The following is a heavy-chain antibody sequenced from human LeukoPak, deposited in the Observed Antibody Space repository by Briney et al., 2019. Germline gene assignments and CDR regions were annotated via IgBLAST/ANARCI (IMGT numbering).Heavy chain of an antibody. V-gene: IGHV3-11*01. D-gene: IGHD3-10*01. CDR2: ISNSGSTL. J-gene: IGHJ4*02. CDR1: GFAFSDFY. Sequence: GGSLRLSCAASGFAFSDFYMFWIRQAPGKGLEWISYISNSGSTLYYADSVKGRFSISRDNDKNLLYLQMNSLRADDTAVYYCARDALGSYDYWGQGTLVTVSS. CDR3: ARDALGSYDY.